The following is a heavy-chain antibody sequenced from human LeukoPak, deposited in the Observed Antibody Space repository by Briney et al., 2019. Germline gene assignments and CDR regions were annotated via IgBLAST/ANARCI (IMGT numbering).Heavy chain of an antibody. V-gene: IGHV3-33*05. CDR2: MSYDGSYQ. J-gene: IGHJ4*02. CDR3: ARDVAVRPDFDY. D-gene: IGHD6-6*01. Sequence: GRSLRLSCAASGFTFRNYGMHWVRQAPGKVLEWVGVMSYDGSYQYYADSVKGRFTISRDISKNTLYLQMNSLTAEDTAVYYCARDVAVRPDFDYWGQGTLVTVSS. CDR1: GFTFRNYG.